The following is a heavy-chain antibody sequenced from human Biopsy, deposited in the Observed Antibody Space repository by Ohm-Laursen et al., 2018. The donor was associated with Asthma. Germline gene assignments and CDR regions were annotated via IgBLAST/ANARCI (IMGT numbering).Heavy chain of an antibody. CDR1: GAYIGSRDHH. J-gene: IGHJ4*02. CDR2: MYHSGSP. CDR3: VRHQYSSSWSTFDY. D-gene: IGHD3-22*01. Sequence: SETLSLTCTVSGAYIGSRDHHWSWIRQSPGTGLEWIGSMYHSGSPYYHPSLKSRATISVDTSKNQLSLKMSSVTAADTAVYFCVRHQYSSSWSTFDYWGQGALVTVSS. V-gene: IGHV4-39*01.